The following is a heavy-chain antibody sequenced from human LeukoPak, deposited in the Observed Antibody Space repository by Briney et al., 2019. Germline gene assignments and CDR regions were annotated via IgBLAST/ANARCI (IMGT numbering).Heavy chain of an antibody. CDR2: INSDGRST. CDR1: GFTFSSYG. D-gene: IGHD6-13*01. J-gene: IGHJ6*03. CDR3: ARGHSSSWYSGDYYYYYMDV. V-gene: IGHV3-74*01. Sequence: RGGSLRLSCAASGFTFSSYGRHWVRQAPGKGLVWVSRINSDGRSTSYADSVKGRFTISRDKAKNTLYLQMTSLRAEDTAVYYCARGHSSSWYSGDYYYYYMDVWGKGTTVTVSS.